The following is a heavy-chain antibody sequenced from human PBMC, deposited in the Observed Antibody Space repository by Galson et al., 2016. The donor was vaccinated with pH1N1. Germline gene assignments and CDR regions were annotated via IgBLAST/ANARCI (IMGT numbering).Heavy chain of an antibody. CDR3: IRDLGRLRDF. CDR1: GYIFTRDY. Sequence: SVKVSCKASGYIFTRDYFHWVRQAPGQGLEWMGVIDPSNGGTTFAQKFQGLVTMTRDTSTSTVYMEVSGLKSDGTAAYYCIRDLGRLRDFWGQGTLVTVSS. CDR2: IDPSNGGT. J-gene: IGHJ4*02. V-gene: IGHV1-46*03. D-gene: IGHD7-27*01.